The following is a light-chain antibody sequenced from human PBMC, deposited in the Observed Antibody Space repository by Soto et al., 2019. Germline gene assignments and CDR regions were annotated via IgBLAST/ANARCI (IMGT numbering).Light chain of an antibody. Sequence: QSVLAQPPSASGTPGQRVTISCSGRSSNIGSYTVHWFQQLPGAAPKPLIYTTDQRPSGVPDRFSGSKSGTSASLAISGLRSKDEADYYCAAWDDSLHNFVFGTGTKVTVL. J-gene: IGLJ1*01. CDR2: TTD. CDR1: SSNIGSYT. V-gene: IGLV1-44*01. CDR3: AAWDDSLHNFV.